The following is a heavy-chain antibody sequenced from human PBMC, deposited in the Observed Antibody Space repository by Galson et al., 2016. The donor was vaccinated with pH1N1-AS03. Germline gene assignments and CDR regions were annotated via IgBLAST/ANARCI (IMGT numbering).Heavy chain of an antibody. J-gene: IGHJ4*02. CDR1: GDSVSSYTAA. V-gene: IGHV6-1*01. CDR2: TYYRSKWWH. Sequence: CAISGDSVSSYTAAWNWIRQSPSRGLEWLGRTYYRSKWWHEYAPFVRGRIIINADTSKNQVSLLLNSVTPDDTAVYYCVRDRLGAGPAFDYWGPGALVTVSS. CDR3: VRDRLGAGPAFDY. D-gene: IGHD1-26*01.